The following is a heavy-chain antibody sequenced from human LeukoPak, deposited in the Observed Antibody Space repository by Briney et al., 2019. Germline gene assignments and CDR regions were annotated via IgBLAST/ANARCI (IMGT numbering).Heavy chain of an antibody. CDR3: ARDVREQQLDGSWFDP. CDR1: GCTFTSYD. CDR2: MSTYDGKT. J-gene: IGHJ5*02. V-gene: IGHV1-18*01. D-gene: IGHD6-13*01. Sequence: ASVKVSCKASGCTFTSYDIDWVRQAPGQGLEWIGWMSTYDGKTNYAQKFRGRVSMTTDTSTNTAYMTSDDTAVYFCARDVREQQLDGSWFDPWGQGTPVTVSS.